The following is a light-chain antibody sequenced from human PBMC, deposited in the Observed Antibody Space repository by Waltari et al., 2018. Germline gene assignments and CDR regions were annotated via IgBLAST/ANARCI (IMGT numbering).Light chain of an antibody. CDR3: QVWDSSRAHVV. CDR2: YDS. V-gene: IGLV3-21*04. J-gene: IGLJ3*02. Sequence: SYVLTQPPSVSVAPGQTARITCGINSIGSRSVHGCQQRPGQAPVLVIYYDSDRPSGIPERFSGSNSGDTATLTISRVEAGDEADYYCQVWDSSRAHVVFGGGTRLTVL. CDR1: SIGSRS.